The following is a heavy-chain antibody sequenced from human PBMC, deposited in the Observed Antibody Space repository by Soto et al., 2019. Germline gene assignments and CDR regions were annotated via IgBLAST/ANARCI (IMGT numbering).Heavy chain of an antibody. CDR3: ATVYSSGYANWFDP. J-gene: IGHJ5*02. V-gene: IGHV1-24*01. CDR2: FDPEDGET. Sequence: ASVKVSCKVSGYTLTELSMHWVRQAPGKGLEWMGGFDPEDGETIYAQKFQGRVTMTEDTSTDTAYMELSSLRSEDTAVYYCATVYSSGYANWFDPWGQGTLVTVSS. CDR1: GYTLTELS. D-gene: IGHD3-22*01.